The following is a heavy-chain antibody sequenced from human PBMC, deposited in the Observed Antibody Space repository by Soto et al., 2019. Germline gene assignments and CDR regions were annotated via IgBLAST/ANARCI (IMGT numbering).Heavy chain of an antibody. CDR1: GFTFSSYS. CDR2: ISSSSSSI. J-gene: IGHJ3*02. V-gene: IGHV3-21*04. CDR3: AKSTDSGYDFDAFDI. Sequence: SLRLSCAASGFTFSSYSMNWVRQAPGKGLEWVSSISSSSSSIYYADSVKGRFTISRDNSKNSLYLQMNSLRAEDTAVYYCAKSTDSGYDFDAFDIWGQGTMVTVSS. D-gene: IGHD5-12*01.